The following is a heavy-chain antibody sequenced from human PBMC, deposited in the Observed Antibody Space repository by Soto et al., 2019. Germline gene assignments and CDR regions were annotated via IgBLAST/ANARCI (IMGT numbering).Heavy chain of an antibody. Sequence: GGSLRLSCAASGFTFSSYSMNWVRQAPGKGLEWVSSISSSSSYIYYADSVKGRFTISRDNAKNSLYLQMNSLRAEDTAVYYCARDSSGYSSSWDPFDYWGQGTLVTVSS. CDR1: GFTFSSYS. V-gene: IGHV3-21*01. D-gene: IGHD6-13*01. CDR2: ISSSSSYI. J-gene: IGHJ4*02. CDR3: ARDSSGYSSSWDPFDY.